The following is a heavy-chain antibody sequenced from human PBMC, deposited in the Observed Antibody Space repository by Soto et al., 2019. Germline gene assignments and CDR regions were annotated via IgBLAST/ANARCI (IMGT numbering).Heavy chain of an antibody. CDR1: GFTFDDYA. D-gene: IGHD3-22*01. V-gene: IGHV3-9*01. CDR3: AKGNYYDSSGYSADFDY. Sequence: PGGSLRLSCAASGFTFDDYAMHWVRQAPGKGLEWVSGISWNSGSIGYADSVKGRFTISRDNAKNSLYLQMNSLRAEDTALYYCAKGNYYDSSGYSADFDYWGQGTLVTVSS. CDR2: ISWNSGSI. J-gene: IGHJ4*02.